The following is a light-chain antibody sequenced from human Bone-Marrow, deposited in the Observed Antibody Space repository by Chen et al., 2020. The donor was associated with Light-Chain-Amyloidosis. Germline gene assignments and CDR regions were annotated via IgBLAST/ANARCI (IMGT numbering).Light chain of an antibody. CDR3: SSYTMSSPWV. J-gene: IGLJ3*02. CDR1: SRDVGGYKY. CDR2: EVA. Sequence: QSALTQPASVSGSPGQSITLSCSGTSRDVGGYKYVSWYQQFPGKAPKLLIFEVANRPSGVSNRFSGSKSGNTASLTISGLQAEDEADYYCSSYTMSSPWVFGGGTKLTVL. V-gene: IGLV2-14*01.